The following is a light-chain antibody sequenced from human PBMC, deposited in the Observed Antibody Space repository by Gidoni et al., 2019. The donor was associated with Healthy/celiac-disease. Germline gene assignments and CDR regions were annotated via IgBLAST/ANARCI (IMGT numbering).Light chain of an antibody. Sequence: DIQMTQSPSSLSASVGDRVTITCQASQAISNYLTWYQQKPGKAPKLLIYDASNLETGVPSRFSGSGSGTDFTFTISSLQPEDIATYYCQQYDTLWTFGQGTKVEIK. CDR3: QQYDTLWT. CDR1: QAISNY. CDR2: DAS. J-gene: IGKJ1*01. V-gene: IGKV1-33*01.